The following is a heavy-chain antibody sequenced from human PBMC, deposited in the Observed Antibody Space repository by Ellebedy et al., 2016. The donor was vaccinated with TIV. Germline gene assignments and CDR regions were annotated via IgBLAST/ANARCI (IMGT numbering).Heavy chain of an antibody. D-gene: IGHD2-15*01. Sequence: GESLKISCAASGFTFSSYAMSWVRQAPGKGLEWVSAISGSGGSTYYADSVKGRFTISRDNSKNTLYLQMNSLRAEDTAVYYCAKDRHPSVFGGSPGGAGFDYWGQGTLVTVSS. CDR3: AKDRHPSVFGGSPGGAGFDY. J-gene: IGHJ4*02. V-gene: IGHV3-23*01. CDR1: GFTFSSYA. CDR2: ISGSGGST.